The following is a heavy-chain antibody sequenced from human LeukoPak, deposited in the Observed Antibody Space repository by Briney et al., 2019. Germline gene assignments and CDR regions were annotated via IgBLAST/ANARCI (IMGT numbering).Heavy chain of an antibody. CDR1: GFTVSSNY. V-gene: IGHV3-66*01. CDR2: IYSGGST. D-gene: IGHD6-19*01. J-gene: IGHJ6*02. Sequence: PGGSLRLSCAASGFTVSSNYMSWVRQAPRKGLEWVSVIYSGGSTYYADSVKGRFTISRDNSKNTLYLQMNSLGAEDTAVYYCARDLRLVTSHYYYYYGMDVWGQGTTVTVSS. CDR3: ARDLRLVTSHYYYYYGMDV.